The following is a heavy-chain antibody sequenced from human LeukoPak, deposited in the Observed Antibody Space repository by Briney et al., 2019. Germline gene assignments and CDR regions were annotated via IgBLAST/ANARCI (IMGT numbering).Heavy chain of an antibody. CDR2: IFYTGST. J-gene: IGHJ4*02. CDR3: AREPNLNYYDSSGYL. Sequence: SETLSLTCTVSRTSISSSSYYWGWIRQPPGKGLEWIGNIFYTGSTYNNPSLKSRVTISIGTSKNQFSLKLTSVTAADTAVYYCAREPNLNYYDSSGYLWGLGTLVTVSS. CDR1: RTSISSSSYY. V-gene: IGHV4-39*07. D-gene: IGHD3-22*01.